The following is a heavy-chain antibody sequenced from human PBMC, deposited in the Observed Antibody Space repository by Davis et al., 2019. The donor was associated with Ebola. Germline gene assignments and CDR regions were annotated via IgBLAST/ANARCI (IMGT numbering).Heavy chain of an antibody. CDR2: IYPGDSDT. CDR1: GYSFTSYW. Sequence: PGGSLRLSCKGSGYSFTSYWIGWVRQMPGKGLEWMGIIYPGDSDTRYSPSFQGQVTISADKSISTAYLQWSSLKASDTAMYYCARAVGGYCSSTSCYRGAFDIWGQGTMVTVSS. D-gene: IGHD2-2*02. V-gene: IGHV5-51*01. CDR3: ARAVGGYCSSTSCYRGAFDI. J-gene: IGHJ3*02.